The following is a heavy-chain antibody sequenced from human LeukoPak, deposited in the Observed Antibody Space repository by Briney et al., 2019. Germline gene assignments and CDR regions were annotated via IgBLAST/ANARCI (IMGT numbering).Heavy chain of an antibody. CDR3: AREVVATNAFDI. V-gene: IGHV4-39*07. CDR2: IYYSGST. J-gene: IGHJ3*02. CDR1: GGSISSSSYY. Sequence: SETLSLTCTVSGGSISSSSYYWGWIRQPPGKGLEWIGSIYYSGSTNYNPSLKSRVTISVDTSKNQFSLKLSSVTAADTAVYYCAREVVATNAFDIWGQGTMVTVSS. D-gene: IGHD5-12*01.